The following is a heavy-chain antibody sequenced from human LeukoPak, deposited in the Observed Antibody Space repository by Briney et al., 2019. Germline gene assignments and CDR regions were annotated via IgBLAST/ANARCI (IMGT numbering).Heavy chain of an antibody. CDR1: GYTFTSYD. V-gene: IGHV1-8*01. CDR2: MNPNSGNT. CDR3: AVGRWEIQVGAFDI. J-gene: IGHJ3*02. D-gene: IGHD1-26*01. Sequence: ASVKVSCKASGYTFTSYDINWVRQATGQGLEWMGWMNPNSGNTGYAQKFQGRVTMTRNTSISTAYMELSSLRSEDTAVYYYAVGRWEIQVGAFDIWGQGTMVTVSS.